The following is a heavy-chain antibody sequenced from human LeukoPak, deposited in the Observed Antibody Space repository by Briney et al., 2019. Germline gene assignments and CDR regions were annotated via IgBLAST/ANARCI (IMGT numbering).Heavy chain of an antibody. CDR1: GDSVSGNSVA. J-gene: IGHJ4*02. V-gene: IGHV6-1*01. Sequence: SQTLSLTCAISGDSVSGNSVAWNWIRQSPSRGLEWLGRTYYRSKWYNDYAVTVKGRITINPDTSKNQFSLKLSSVTAADTAVYYCARGAVDNMASGYWGQGTLVTVSS. D-gene: IGHD5-12*01. CDR2: TYYRSKWYN. CDR3: ARGAVDNMASGY.